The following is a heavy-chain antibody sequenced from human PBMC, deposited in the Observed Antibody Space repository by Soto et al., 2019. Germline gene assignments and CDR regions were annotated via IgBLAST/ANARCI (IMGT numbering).Heavy chain of an antibody. CDR3: ARDRGTAQTTIDY. CDR2: TYYRSKWYN. J-gene: IGHJ4*02. CDR1: GDSVSSNSAA. V-gene: IGHV6-1*01. D-gene: IGHD1-26*01. Sequence: SQTLALTCAISGDSVSSNSAAWNWIRQSPSRVLEWLGRTYYRSKWYNEYAVSVKSRITINPDASKNLFSLQLNSVTPEDSAVYYCARDRGTAQTTIDYWGQGTLVTVSS.